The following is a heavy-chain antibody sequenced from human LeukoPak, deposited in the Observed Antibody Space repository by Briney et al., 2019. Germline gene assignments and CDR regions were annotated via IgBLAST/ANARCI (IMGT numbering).Heavy chain of an antibody. J-gene: IGHJ4*02. CDR1: GYTFTGYY. Sequence: ASVKVSCKASGYTFTGYYMHWVRQAPGQGLGWMGWINPNSGGTNYAQKFQGRVTMTRDTSISTAYMELSRLRSDDTAVYYCARVQNLRQQLNGLGLGYWGQGTLVTVSS. CDR3: ARVQNLRQQLNGLGLGY. V-gene: IGHV1-2*02. D-gene: IGHD6-13*01. CDR2: INPNSGGT.